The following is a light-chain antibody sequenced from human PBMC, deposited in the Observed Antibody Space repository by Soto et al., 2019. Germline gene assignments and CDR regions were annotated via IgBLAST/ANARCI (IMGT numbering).Light chain of an antibody. CDR1: QGVSSY. V-gene: IGKV1-12*01. Sequence: DIQMTQSPSSVSASVGDRVTITCRASQGVSSYLAWYQQKPGEAPKVLIYAASRLQSGVPSRFSGSGSGTDFTLTISSLQPEDFATYYCQQANSFPYTFGQGTRLEIK. CDR2: AAS. CDR3: QQANSFPYT. J-gene: IGKJ2*01.